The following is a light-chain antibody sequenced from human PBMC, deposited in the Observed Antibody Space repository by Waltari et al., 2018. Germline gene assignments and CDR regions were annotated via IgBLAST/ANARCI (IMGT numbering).Light chain of an antibody. Sequence: DIPMTQSPSSLSASVGDRVTITCRASQTIDDDLNWYQQKPGKAPKLLIYGASNLQSGVSSRFRGDGSGPHFTFTISNLQPEDFAVYYCQQSYSNPYTFGQGTKVEIK. CDR3: QQSYSNPYT. CDR2: GAS. CDR1: QTIDDD. V-gene: IGKV1-39*01. J-gene: IGKJ2*01.